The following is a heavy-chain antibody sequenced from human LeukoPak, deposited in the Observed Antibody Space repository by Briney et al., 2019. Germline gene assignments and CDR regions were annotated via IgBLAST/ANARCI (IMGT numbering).Heavy chain of an antibody. D-gene: IGHD3-9*01. V-gene: IGHV3-23*01. J-gene: IGHJ4*02. CDR2: ILGTGGST. CDR1: GFTFSNYA. CDR3: AKWRDYDVLTGYAPDY. Sequence: PGGSLRLSCAASGFTFSNYAISWVRQAPGKGLEWVSAILGTGGSTYYANSVKRRFTVSRDNSKSNLYLQMNSLRAEDPALYYCAKWRDYDVLTGYAPDYWGQGTLVTVST.